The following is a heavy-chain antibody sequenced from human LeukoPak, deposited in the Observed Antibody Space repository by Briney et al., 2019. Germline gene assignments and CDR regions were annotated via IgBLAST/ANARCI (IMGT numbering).Heavy chain of an antibody. CDR1: GFSFSSFS. CDR2: ISGGSSFI. Sequence: GGSLRLSCAASGFSFSSFSMNWVRQAPGKGLEWVSYISGGSSFIYYVDSVKGRFTISRDNAKNSLYLQMNSLRAEDTAVYYCARGPLPDYWGQGTLVTVSS. J-gene: IGHJ4*02. CDR3: ARGPLPDY. V-gene: IGHV3-21*01.